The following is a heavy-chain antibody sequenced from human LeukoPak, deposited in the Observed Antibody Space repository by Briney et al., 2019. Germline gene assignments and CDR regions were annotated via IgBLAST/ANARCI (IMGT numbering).Heavy chain of an antibody. CDR3: ATRGAILRPVDY. D-gene: IGHD3-10*01. CDR1: GGSISSSSYY. J-gene: IGHJ4*02. CDR2: IYYSGST. Sequence: SETLSLTCTVSGGSISSSSYYWGWIRQPPGKGLEWIGSIYYSGSTYYNPSLKSRVTISVDTSKNQFSLKLSSVTAADTAVYYCATRGAILRPVDYWGQGTLVTVSS. V-gene: IGHV4-39*01.